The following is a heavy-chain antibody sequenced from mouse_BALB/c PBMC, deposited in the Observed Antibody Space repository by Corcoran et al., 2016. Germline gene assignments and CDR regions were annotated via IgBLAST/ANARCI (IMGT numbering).Heavy chain of an antibody. CDR3: ARSREGNYVVY. J-gene: IGHJ2*01. V-gene: IGHV14-3*02. CDR2: IDPANGNT. Sequence: EVQLQQSGAELVKPGASVQLSCTASGFNIKDTYIHGMKQRPEQGLEWIGRIDPANGNTKYDPKFQGKATMTADTSSNTAYLQLSSLTSEATAVYYGARSREGNYVVYWGQGTTLTVSS. CDR1: GFNIKDTY.